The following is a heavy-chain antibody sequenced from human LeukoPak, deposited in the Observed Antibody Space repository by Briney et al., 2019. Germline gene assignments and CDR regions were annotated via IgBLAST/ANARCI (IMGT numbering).Heavy chain of an antibody. V-gene: IGHV4-39*01. J-gene: IGHJ4*02. CDR3: ARGFRKQRERCTVFDY. Sequence: PSETLSLTCTVSGGSISSSSYYWGWIRQPPGKGLEWIGSIYYSGSTYYNPPLKSRVTISVDTSKNQFSLKLSSVTAADTAVYYCARGFRKQRERCTVFDYWGQGTLVTVSS. CDR2: IYYSGST. D-gene: IGHD6-25*01. CDR1: GGSISSSSYY.